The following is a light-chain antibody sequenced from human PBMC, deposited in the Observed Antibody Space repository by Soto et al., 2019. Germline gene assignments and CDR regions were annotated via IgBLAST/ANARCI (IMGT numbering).Light chain of an antibody. J-gene: IGKJ4*01. V-gene: IGKV1-5*03. CDR2: KTS. CDR3: QQCDNLPLT. CDR1: QSISNW. Sequence: DVQMTQSPSTLSASVGDRVTITCRASQSISNWLAWYQQKPGKAPKLLIYKTSNLDSGVPSRFSGSGSGTEFSLTISSLQPDDFATYYCQQCDNLPLTFGGGTKVDIK.